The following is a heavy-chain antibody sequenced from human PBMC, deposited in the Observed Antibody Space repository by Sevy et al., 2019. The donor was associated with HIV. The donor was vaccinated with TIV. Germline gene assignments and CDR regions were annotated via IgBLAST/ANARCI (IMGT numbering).Heavy chain of an antibody. CDR2: FYYSGNT. Sequence: SETLSLTCTVSGGSITSGGYYWNWLRQHPGKGLEWIGYFYYSGNTYYTPSLKSRVTISVDTSKKQFSLELGSVTAADTAVYYCARAVAYPDAFDIWGQGTMVTVSS. J-gene: IGHJ3*02. D-gene: IGHD2-21*01. CDR1: GGSITSGGYY. CDR3: ARAVAYPDAFDI. V-gene: IGHV4-31*03.